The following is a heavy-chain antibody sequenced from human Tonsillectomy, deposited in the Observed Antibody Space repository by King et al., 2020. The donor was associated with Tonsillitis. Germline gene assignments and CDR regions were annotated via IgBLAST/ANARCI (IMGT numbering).Heavy chain of an antibody. D-gene: IGHD1-20*01. CDR2: IYPGDSDT. J-gene: IGHJ3*02. CDR3: ARQITGTFDAFDI. Sequence: QLVQSGAEVKKAGESLKISCKGSGYSFTSNWIAWVCQMPGKGLEWMGIIYPGDSDTRYSPSFQGQVTISVDKSISTAYLQWSSLKASDTAMYYCARQITGTFDAFDIWGQGTRVTVSS. CDR1: GYSFTSNW. V-gene: IGHV5-51*01.